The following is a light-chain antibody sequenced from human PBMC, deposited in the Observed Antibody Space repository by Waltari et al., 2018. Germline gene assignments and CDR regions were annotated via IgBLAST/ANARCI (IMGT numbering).Light chain of an antibody. CDR1: QSIDSY. V-gene: IGKV1-39*01. CDR3: QQSYTTPRT. Sequence: DIQMTQSPSSLSASVGDRVTITCRASQSIDSYLNWYQQKPGKAPNLLIYASTSLQSGVPSRFSGSGSGTDFTLTISNLQPEDFATYYCQQSYTTPRTFGQGTKLESK. J-gene: IGKJ2*01. CDR2: AST.